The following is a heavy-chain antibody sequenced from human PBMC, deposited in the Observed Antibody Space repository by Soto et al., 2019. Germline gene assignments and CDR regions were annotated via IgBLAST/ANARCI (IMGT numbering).Heavy chain of an antibody. Sequence: GGSLRLSCAASGFTFSSYSMNWVRQAPGKGLEWVSYISSSSSTIYYADSAKGRFTISRDNAKNSLYLQMNSLRAEDTAVYYCARAPIPSYDFWSGVPFDYWGQGTLVTVSS. CDR3: ARAPIPSYDFWSGVPFDY. V-gene: IGHV3-48*01. J-gene: IGHJ4*02. D-gene: IGHD3-3*01. CDR1: GFTFSSYS. CDR2: ISSSSSTI.